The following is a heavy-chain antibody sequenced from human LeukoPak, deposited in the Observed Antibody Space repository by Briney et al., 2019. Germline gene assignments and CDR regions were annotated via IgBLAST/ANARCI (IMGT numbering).Heavy chain of an antibody. CDR3: ARPRNRYNWNYGHFDY. Sequence: GGSLRLSCSASGFTFSSYGMHWVCQAPGKGLEWVAFIRYDGSNKYYADSVKGRFTISRDNSKNTLYLQMNSLRAEDTAVYYCARPRNRYNWNYGHFDYWGQGTLVTVSS. CDR1: GFTFSSYG. CDR2: IRYDGSNK. D-gene: IGHD1-7*01. V-gene: IGHV3-30*02. J-gene: IGHJ4*02.